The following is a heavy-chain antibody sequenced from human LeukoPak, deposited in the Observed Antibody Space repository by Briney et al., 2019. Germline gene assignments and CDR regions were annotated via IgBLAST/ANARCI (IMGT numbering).Heavy chain of an antibody. D-gene: IGHD3-3*01. CDR2: INHSGST. CDR1: GGSFSGYY. CDR3: ARGTYTIFGVVIPPDV. V-gene: IGHV4-34*01. Sequence: SETLSLTCAVYGGSFSGYYWSWIRQPPGKGLEWIGEINHSGSTNYNPSLKSRVTISVDTSKNQFSLKLSSVTAADTAVYYCARGTYTIFGVVIPPDVWGQGTTVTVSS. J-gene: IGHJ6*02.